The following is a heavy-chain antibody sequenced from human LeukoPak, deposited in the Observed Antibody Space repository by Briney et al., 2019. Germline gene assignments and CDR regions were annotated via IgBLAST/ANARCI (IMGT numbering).Heavy chain of an antibody. CDR3: ARGGSSWYAVWFDP. V-gene: IGHV3-23*01. CDR2: LSGSGGST. Sequence: PGGSLRLSCAASGFTFSSYAMSWIRQAPGKGLEWVSSLSGSGGSTYYADSVKGRFTISRDNSKNTLYLQMNSLRAEDTAMYYCARGGSSWYAVWFDPWGQGTLVTVSS. D-gene: IGHD6-13*01. J-gene: IGHJ5*02. CDR1: GFTFSSYA.